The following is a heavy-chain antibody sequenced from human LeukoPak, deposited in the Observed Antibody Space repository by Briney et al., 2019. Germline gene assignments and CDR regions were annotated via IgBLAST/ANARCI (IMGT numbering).Heavy chain of an antibody. D-gene: IGHD3-9*01. J-gene: IGHJ3*02. CDR1: GFTFSNYG. CDR3: ANMYFDWLFAWDAFDI. CDR2: ISPRGGST. V-gene: IGHV3-23*01. Sequence: PGGSLRLSCAASGFTFSNYGMNWVRQAPGKGLEWLSGISPRGGSTYYADSVKGRFTISRDNSKNTLYLQMNSLRAEDTAVYYCANMYFDWLFAWDAFDIWGQGTMVTVSS.